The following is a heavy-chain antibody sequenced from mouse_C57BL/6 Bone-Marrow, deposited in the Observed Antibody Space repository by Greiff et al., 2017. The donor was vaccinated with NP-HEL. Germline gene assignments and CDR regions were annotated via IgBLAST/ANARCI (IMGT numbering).Heavy chain of an antibody. J-gene: IGHJ2*01. D-gene: IGHD2-3*01. CDR2: INPSTGGT. Sequence: VQLQQSGPELVKPGASVKISCKASGYSFTGYYMNWVKQSPEKSLEWIGEINPSTGGTTYNQKFKAKATLTVDKSSSTAYMQLKSLTSEDSAVYYCARPPIYDGYYFDYWGQGTTLTVSS. CDR1: GYSFTGYY. V-gene: IGHV1-42*01. CDR3: ARPPIYDGYYFDY.